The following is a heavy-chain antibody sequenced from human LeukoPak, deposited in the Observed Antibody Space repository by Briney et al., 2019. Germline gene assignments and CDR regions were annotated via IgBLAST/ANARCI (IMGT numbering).Heavy chain of an antibody. J-gene: IGHJ4*02. V-gene: IGHV3-21*01. CDR2: ISSSSSYI. CDR3: AKDLPDGSGPSIDY. CDR1: GFTFSSYS. D-gene: IGHD6-19*01. Sequence: GGSLRLSCAASGFTFSSYSMNWVRQAPGKGLEWVSSISSSSSYIYYADSVKGRFTISRDNAKNSLYLQMNSLRAEDTAVYYCAKDLPDGSGPSIDYWGQGTLVTVSS.